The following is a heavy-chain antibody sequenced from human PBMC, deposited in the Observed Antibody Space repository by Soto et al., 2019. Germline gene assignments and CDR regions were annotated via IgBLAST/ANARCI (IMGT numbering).Heavy chain of an antibody. CDR2: INPHNGKT. J-gene: IGHJ4*02. D-gene: IGHD3-22*01. CDR3: ARLYSDGSGFYYREFDY. V-gene: IGHV1-18*01. Sequence: VQLVQSGFEVKKPGASVKVSCEASGYTFTSYKISWLRQAPGQGLEWLGWINPHNGKTDYAQKVQDRVTMTADTSTSTAYMELRSVRSDDTAMYYCARLYSDGSGFYYREFDYWGQGTLVTVSS. CDR1: GYTFTSYK.